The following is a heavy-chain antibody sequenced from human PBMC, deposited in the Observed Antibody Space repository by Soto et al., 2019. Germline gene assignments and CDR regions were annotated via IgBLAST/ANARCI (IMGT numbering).Heavy chain of an antibody. CDR1: GFTFSSYA. D-gene: IGHD6-13*01. CDR3: AKEGSSRGGAFDI. Sequence: EVQLLESGGGLVQPGGCLRFSCAASGFTFSSYAMSWVRQAPGKGLEWVSAISGSGGSTYYADSVKGRFTISRDNSKNTLYLQMNSLRAEDTAVYYCAKEGSSRGGAFDIWGQGTMVTVSS. J-gene: IGHJ3*02. CDR2: ISGSGGST. V-gene: IGHV3-23*01.